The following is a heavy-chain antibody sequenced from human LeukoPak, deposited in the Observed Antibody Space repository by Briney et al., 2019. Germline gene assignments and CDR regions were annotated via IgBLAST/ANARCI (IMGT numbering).Heavy chain of an antibody. J-gene: IGHJ4*02. Sequence: PGGSLRLSCAASGFTFSNAWMSWVRQAPGKGLEWVGRIKSKTDGGTTDYAAPVKGRFTISRDDSKNTLYLQMNSLKTEDTAVYYCTTDRNGDDYVWGSYPFDYWGQGTLVTVSS. CDR2: IKSKTDGGTT. D-gene: IGHD3-16*02. CDR1: GFTFSNAW. V-gene: IGHV3-15*01. CDR3: TTDRNGDDYVWGSYPFDY.